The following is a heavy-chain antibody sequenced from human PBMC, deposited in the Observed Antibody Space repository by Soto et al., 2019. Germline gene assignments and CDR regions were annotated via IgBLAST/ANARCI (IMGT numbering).Heavy chain of an antibody. CDR1: GFTFSIHW. V-gene: IGHV3-23*01. Sequence: GGSLRLSCAASGFTFSIHWMHWVRQAPGKGLVWVSTIDGSGGTTYYADSVKGRFTISRDNSINTVFLQMNSLRADDTALYFCAKNSGRFNTWGQGALVTVSS. D-gene: IGHD3-10*01. J-gene: IGHJ5*02. CDR2: IDGSGGTT. CDR3: AKNSGRFNT.